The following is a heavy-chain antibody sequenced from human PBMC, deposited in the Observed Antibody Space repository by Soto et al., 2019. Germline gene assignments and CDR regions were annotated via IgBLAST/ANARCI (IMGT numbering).Heavy chain of an antibody. Sequence: QITLKESGPTLVKPTQTLTLTCTFSGFSLSTSGVAVGWIRQPPGKALEWLALMYWDDDKRNSPSLKSRLTITQDTTKRQVVLKMTNLDPVDAATYYCAHRRLAWLHGNDAFDNWGQGTMVTVSS. V-gene: IGHV2-5*02. CDR3: AHRRLAWLHGNDAFDN. D-gene: IGHD5-12*01. CDR2: MYWDDDK. CDR1: GFSLSTSGVA. J-gene: IGHJ3*02.